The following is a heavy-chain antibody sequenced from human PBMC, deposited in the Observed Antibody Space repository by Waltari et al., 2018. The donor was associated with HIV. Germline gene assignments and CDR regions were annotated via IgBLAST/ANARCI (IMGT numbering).Heavy chain of an antibody. CDR2: IYHSGTT. CDR3: ARHRVGFDVSLVYGMDV. V-gene: IGHV4-4*02. Sequence: QVQLQESGPGLVRPSGTLSLTCAVSGVSIRSSNWWRWVRQPPGKGLEWIGEIYHSGTTHYNPSLQSRVTISVDKSRKQFSLKLTAVTAADTAMYYCARHRVGFDVSLVYGMDVWGQGTTVTVSS. J-gene: IGHJ6*02. CDR1: GVSIRSSNW. D-gene: IGHD3-16*01.